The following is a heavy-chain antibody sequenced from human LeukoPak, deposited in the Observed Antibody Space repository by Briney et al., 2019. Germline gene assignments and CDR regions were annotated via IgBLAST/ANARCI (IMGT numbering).Heavy chain of an antibody. D-gene: IGHD4-23*01. CDR2: IYYSGST. CDR1: GGSISSSSYY. Sequence: SETLSLTCTVSGGSISSSSYYWGWIRQPPGKGLEWIGSIYYSGSTYYNPSLKSRVTISVDASKNQFSLKLSSVTAADTAVYYCARPYLRGTVVNNWFDPWGQGTLVTVSS. J-gene: IGHJ5*02. CDR3: ARPYLRGTVVNNWFDP. V-gene: IGHV4-39*01.